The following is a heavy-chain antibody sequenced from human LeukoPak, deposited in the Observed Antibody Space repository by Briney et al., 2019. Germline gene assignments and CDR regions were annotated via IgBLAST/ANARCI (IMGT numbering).Heavy chain of an antibody. CDR3: ATLDGEVHDY. CDR2: ISYDGSNK. CDR1: GFTFSSYA. J-gene: IGHJ4*02. V-gene: IGHV3-30-3*01. Sequence: PGGSLRLSCAASGFTFSSYAMHWVRQAPGKGLEWVAVISYDGSNKYYADSVKGRFTISRDNSKNTLYLQMNSLRAEDTAVYYCATLDGEVHDYWGQGTMVTVSS. D-gene: IGHD3-10*01.